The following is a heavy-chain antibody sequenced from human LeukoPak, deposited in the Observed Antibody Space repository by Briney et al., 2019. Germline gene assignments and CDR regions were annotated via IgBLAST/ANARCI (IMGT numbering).Heavy chain of an antibody. J-gene: IGHJ6*03. CDR1: GFTFDDYA. Sequence: GGSLRLSCAASGFTFDDYAMHWVRQAPGKGLEWVSSISSSSSYIYYADSVKGRFTISRDNAKNSLYLQMNSLRAEDTAVYYCARDPSVWSGYYPYYYYMDVWGKGTTVTVSS. D-gene: IGHD3-3*01. V-gene: IGHV3-21*01. CDR3: ARDPSVWSGYYPYYYYMDV. CDR2: ISSSSSYI.